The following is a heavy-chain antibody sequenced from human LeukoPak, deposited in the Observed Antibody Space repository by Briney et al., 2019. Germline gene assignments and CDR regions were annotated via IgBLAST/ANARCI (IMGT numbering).Heavy chain of an antibody. J-gene: IGHJ3*02. CDR3: ARYPGDYGGRDAFDI. CDR1: GFTFSSYS. Sequence: GGSLRLSCAASGFTFSSYSMNWVRQAPWKGLEWVSSISSSSSYIYYAESVKGRFTISRDNAKNSLYLQMNSLRAEDTAVYYCARYPGDYGGRDAFDIWGQGTMVTVSS. D-gene: IGHD4-23*01. V-gene: IGHV3-21*01. CDR2: ISSSSSYI.